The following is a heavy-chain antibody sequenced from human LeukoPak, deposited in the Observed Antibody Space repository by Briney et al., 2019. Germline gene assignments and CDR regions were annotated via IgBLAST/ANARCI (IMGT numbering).Heavy chain of an antibody. V-gene: IGHV4-39*07. J-gene: IGHJ4*02. CDR1: GGSISSSSYY. D-gene: IGHD6-19*01. CDR3: ARDSSGWPLGY. CDR2: IYYSGST. Sequence: SETLSLTCTVSGGSISSSSYYWGWIRQPPGKGLEWIGSIYYSGSTYYNPSLKSRVTISVDTSKNQFSLKLSSVTAADTAVYYCARDSSGWPLGYWGQGTLVTVSS.